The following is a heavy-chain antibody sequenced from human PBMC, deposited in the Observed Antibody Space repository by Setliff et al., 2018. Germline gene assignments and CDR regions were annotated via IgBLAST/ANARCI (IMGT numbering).Heavy chain of an antibody. D-gene: IGHD4-17*01. J-gene: IGHJ2*01. CDR1: GGSFSGYY. Sequence: TLSLTCAVYGGSFSGYYWSWIRQPPGKGLEWIGEINHSGSTYYNPSLKSRVTISVDTSKNQFSLKLSSVTAADTAMYYCARHVLNRGTKTMVINYWYFDVWGRGTPVTVSS. CDR2: INHSGST. CDR3: ARHVLNRGTKTMVINYWYFDV. V-gene: IGHV4-34*01.